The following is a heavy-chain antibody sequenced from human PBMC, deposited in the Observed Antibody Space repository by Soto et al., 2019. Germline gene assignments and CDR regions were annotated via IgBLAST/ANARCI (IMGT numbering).Heavy chain of an antibody. CDR2: ISAYNGNT. CDR1: GYTFTSYG. V-gene: IGHV1-18*01. J-gene: IGHJ4*02. Sequence: ASVKVSCKASGYTFTSYGISWVRQAPGQGLEWMGWISAYNGNTNYAQKLQGRVTMTTDTSTSTAYMELRSLRSDDTAVYYCARDFGYCGSTSCPGDYWGQGTLVTVSS. CDR3: ARDFGYCGSTSCPGDY. D-gene: IGHD2-2*03.